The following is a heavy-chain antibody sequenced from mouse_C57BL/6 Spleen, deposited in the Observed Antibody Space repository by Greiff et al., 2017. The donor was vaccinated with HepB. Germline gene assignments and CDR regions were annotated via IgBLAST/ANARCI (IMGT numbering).Heavy chain of an antibody. J-gene: IGHJ3*01. CDR1: GYSITSGYY. D-gene: IGHD2-12*01. V-gene: IGHV3-6*01. CDR3: ARLRREAWFAY. CDR2: ISYDGSN. Sequence: VQLKESGPGLVKPSQSLSLTCSVTGYSITSGYYWNWIRQFPGNKLEWMGYISYDGSNNYNPSLKNRISITRDTSKNQFFLKLNSVTTEDTATYYCARLRREAWFAYWGQGTLVTVSA.